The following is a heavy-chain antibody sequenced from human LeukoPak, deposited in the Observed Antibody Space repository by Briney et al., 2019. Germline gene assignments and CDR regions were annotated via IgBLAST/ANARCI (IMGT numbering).Heavy chain of an antibody. CDR2: ISSSSSYI. Sequence: GGSLRLSCAASGFTFSSYSMNWVRQAPGKGLEWVSSISSSSSYIYYADSVKGRFTISRDNAKNSLYLQMNSLRAEDTAVYYCARDSVIWNHPFSDYYYGMDVWGKGTTVTVSS. CDR3: ARDSVIWNHPFSDYYYGMDV. J-gene: IGHJ6*04. V-gene: IGHV3-21*01. D-gene: IGHD1-14*01. CDR1: GFTFSSYS.